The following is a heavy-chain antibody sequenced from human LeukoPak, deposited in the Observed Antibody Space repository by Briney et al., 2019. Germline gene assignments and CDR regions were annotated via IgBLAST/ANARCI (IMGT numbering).Heavy chain of an antibody. Sequence: SETLSLTCAVYGGSFGGYYWSLIRQPPGKGLEWIGEINHSGSTNYNPSLKSRVTISVDTSKNQFSLKLSSVTAADTAVYYCARVAIFGVVMNWGQGTLVTVSS. CDR2: INHSGST. V-gene: IGHV4-34*01. D-gene: IGHD3-3*01. J-gene: IGHJ4*02. CDR3: ARVAIFGVVMN. CDR1: GGSFGGYY.